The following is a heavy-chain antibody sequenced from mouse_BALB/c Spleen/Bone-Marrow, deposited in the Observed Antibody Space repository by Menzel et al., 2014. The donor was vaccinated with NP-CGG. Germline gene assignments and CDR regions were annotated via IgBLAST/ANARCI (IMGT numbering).Heavy chain of an antibody. CDR3: VSGSYRFAY. CDR2: IRSKSNNYAT. V-gene: IGHV10S3*01. CDR1: GFTFNTNA. J-gene: IGHJ3*01. D-gene: IGHD1-1*02. Sequence: DVKLVESGGGLVQPKGSLKLSCAASGFTFNTNAMNWVRQAPGKGLEWVARIRSKSNNYATYFADSVKDRFTVSRDDSQNMLYLQMNNLETEDTAMYYCVSGSYRFAYWGQGTLVTVSA.